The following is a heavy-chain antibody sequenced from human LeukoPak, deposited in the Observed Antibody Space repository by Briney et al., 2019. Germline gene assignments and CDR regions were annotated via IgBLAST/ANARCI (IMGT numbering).Heavy chain of an antibody. V-gene: IGHV4-39*01. J-gene: IGHJ4*02. D-gene: IGHD6-19*01. CDR1: GGSIRSSYYY. CDR3: ASSRYSSGWYDY. Sequence: PSETLSLTCTVSGGSIRSSYYYWGWIRQPPGKGLEWIGSIYDSGSTYYNPSLKSRVTISVDTSKNQLSLKLNSVTAADTAVYYCASSRYSSGWYDYWGQGTLVTVSS. CDR2: IYDSGST.